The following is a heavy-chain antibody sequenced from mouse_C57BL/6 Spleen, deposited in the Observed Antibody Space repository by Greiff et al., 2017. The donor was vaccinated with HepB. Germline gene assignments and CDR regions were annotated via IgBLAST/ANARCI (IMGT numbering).Heavy chain of an antibody. CDR1: GYTFTDYN. Sequence: EVQLVESGPELVKPGASVKMSCKASGYTFTDYNMHWVKQSHGKSLEWIGYINPNNGGTSYNQKFKGKATLTVNKSSSTAYMELRSLTSEDSAVYYCARLDYYGSSPFAYWGQGTLVTVSA. CDR3: ARLDYYGSSPFAY. CDR2: INPNNGGT. D-gene: IGHD1-1*01. J-gene: IGHJ3*01. V-gene: IGHV1-22*01.